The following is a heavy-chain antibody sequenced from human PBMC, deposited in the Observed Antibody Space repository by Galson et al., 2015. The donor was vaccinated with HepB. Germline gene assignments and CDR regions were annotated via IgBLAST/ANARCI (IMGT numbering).Heavy chain of an antibody. D-gene: IGHD4-23*01. CDR1: GFTFSSYG. CDR2: IWYDGSNK. V-gene: IGHV3-33*08. Sequence: SLRLSCAASGFTFSSYGMHWVRQAPGKGLEWVAVIWYDGSNKYYADSVKGRFTISRDNSKNTLYLQMNSLRAEDTAVYYCARDPVGKTQDYYFDYWGQGTLVTVSS. J-gene: IGHJ4*02. CDR3: ARDPVGKTQDYYFDY.